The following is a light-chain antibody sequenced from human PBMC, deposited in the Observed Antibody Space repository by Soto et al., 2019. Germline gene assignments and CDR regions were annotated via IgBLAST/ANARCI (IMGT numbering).Light chain of an antibody. J-gene: IGKJ4*01. Sequence: EIVMTQSPATLSVSPGERATLSCRASQSVSSNLAWSQQKPSQAPRLLIYAASTRATGIPARFSGSGSGTEFTLTISSLQSEDFAVYYCQQYNNWPPLTFGGGTKVEIK. CDR3: QQYNNWPPLT. CDR1: QSVSSN. CDR2: AAS. V-gene: IGKV3D-15*01.